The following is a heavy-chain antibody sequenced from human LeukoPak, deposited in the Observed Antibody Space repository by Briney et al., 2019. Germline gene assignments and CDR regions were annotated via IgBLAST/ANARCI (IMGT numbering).Heavy chain of an antibody. J-gene: IGHJ1*01. Sequence: PSQTLSFTCTVSGGSISSGGCYWSWIRQYPGKGLEWIGYIYYSGSTYYNPSLKTRVSISVDTSKNQFSLKLSSVTAADTAVYYCAARYDSTGYFQHWGQGTLVTVSS. V-gene: IGHV4-31*03. CDR3: AARYDSTGYFQH. CDR1: GGSISSGGCY. D-gene: IGHD3-22*01. CDR2: IYYSGST.